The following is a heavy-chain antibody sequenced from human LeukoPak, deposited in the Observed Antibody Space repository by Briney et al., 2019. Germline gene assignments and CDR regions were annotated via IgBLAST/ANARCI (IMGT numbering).Heavy chain of an antibody. CDR2: FDPEDGET. Sequence: ASVKVSCKASGYTFTGYYMHWVRQAPGKGLEWMGGFDPEDGETIYAQKFQGRVTMTRDTPTSTVYMELSSLRSEDTAVYYCASSIAAAGMPFDYWGQGTLVTVSS. V-gene: IGHV1-24*01. J-gene: IGHJ4*02. CDR1: GYTFTGYY. CDR3: ASSIAAAGMPFDY. D-gene: IGHD6-13*01.